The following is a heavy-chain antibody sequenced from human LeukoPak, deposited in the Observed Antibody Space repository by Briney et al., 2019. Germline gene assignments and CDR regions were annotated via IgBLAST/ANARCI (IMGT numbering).Heavy chain of an antibody. D-gene: IGHD6-19*01. CDR1: GFTFSTYS. J-gene: IGHJ4*02. CDR2: IGSSGTTI. V-gene: IGHV3-48*04. Sequence: PGGSLRLSCAASGFTFSTYSMDWVRQAPGKGLEWVSYIGSSGTTIYCADFVKGRFTISRDNARNSLYLQMNSLRAEDTAVYYCARGEGSSGWYPTEGYYFDYWGQGTLVTVSS. CDR3: ARGEGSSGWYPTEGYYFDY.